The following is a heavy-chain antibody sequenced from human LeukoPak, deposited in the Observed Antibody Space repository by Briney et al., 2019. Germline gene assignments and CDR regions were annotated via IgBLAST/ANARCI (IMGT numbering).Heavy chain of an antibody. CDR2: ISSSSSYI. J-gene: IGHJ3*02. CDR1: GFTFSSYA. Sequence: GGSLRLSCAASGFTFSSYAMHWVRQAPGKGLEWVSSISSSSSYIYYADSVKGRFTISRDNAKNSLYLQMNSLRAEDTAVYYCARTVCSSTSCYSDDAFDIWGQGTMVTVSS. V-gene: IGHV3-21*01. CDR3: ARTVCSSTSCYSDDAFDI. D-gene: IGHD2-2*02.